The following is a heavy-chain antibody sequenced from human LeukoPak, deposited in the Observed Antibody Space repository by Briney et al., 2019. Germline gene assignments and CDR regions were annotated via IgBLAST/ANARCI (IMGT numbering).Heavy chain of an antibody. Sequence: PGGSLRLSCAASGFSFADATMHWVRHVPGKGLEWVSGINWNSGTMGYADSVKGRFTVSRDNAKNSPYLQMNSLKTEDTALYYCAKDPYMDVWGKGTTVTVSS. V-gene: IGHV3-9*01. CDR3: AKDPYMDV. CDR2: INWNSGTM. CDR1: GFSFADAT. J-gene: IGHJ6*03.